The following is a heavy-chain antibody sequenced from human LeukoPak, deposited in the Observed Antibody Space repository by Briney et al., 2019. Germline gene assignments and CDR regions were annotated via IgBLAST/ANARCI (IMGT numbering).Heavy chain of an antibody. CDR3: ARQALYTYYYYGMDV. D-gene: IGHD2-2*02. CDR2: IYYSGST. V-gene: IGHV4-61*01. CDR1: GGSVSSGSYY. Sequence: SETLSLTCTVSGGSVSSGSYYWSWIRQPPGKGLEWIGYIYYSGSTNYNPSLKSRVTISVDTSKNQFSLKLSSVTAADTAVYYCARQALYTYYYYGMDVWGQGTTVTVSS. J-gene: IGHJ6*02.